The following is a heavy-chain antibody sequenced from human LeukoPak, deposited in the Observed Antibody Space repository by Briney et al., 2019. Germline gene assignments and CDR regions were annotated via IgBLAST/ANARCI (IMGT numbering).Heavy chain of an antibody. CDR3: ARVGAYHYDSSGQN. J-gene: IGHJ4*02. V-gene: IGHV1-69*04. Sequence: SVKVSCKASGGTFSSYAISWVRQAPGQGLEWMGRIIPILGIANYAQKFQGRVTITADKSTSTAYMELSSLRSEDTAVYYCARVGAYHYDSSGQNWGQGTLVTVSS. D-gene: IGHD3-22*01. CDR1: GGTFSSYA. CDR2: IIPILGIA.